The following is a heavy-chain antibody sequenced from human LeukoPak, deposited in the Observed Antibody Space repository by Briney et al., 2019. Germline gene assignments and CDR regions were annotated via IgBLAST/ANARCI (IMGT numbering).Heavy chain of an antibody. D-gene: IGHD6-13*01. V-gene: IGHV4-4*07. Sequence: PSETLSLTCTVSGGSISSYYWSWIRQPAGKGLDWLGRISTSGTTNYNPSLKSRVTMSVDTSKNQFSLKLSSVTAADTVVYYCARDVVAAAGTWDYWGQGTLVTVSS. CDR3: ARDVVAAAGTWDY. CDR2: ISTSGTT. CDR1: GGSISSYY. J-gene: IGHJ4*02.